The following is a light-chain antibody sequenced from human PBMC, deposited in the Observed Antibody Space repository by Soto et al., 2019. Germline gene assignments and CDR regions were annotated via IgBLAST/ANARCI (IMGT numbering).Light chain of an antibody. Sequence: SYELTQPPSVSGAPEQTARITCGGTNIGSKRVHWYQQRPGQAPVLVVYDDSDRPSGIPERFSGSNSGNTATLSISRVEAGDEADYYCEVWDSSYYVFGIGTKLTVL. CDR1: NIGSKR. V-gene: IGLV3-21*02. CDR2: DDS. CDR3: EVWDSSYYV. J-gene: IGLJ1*01.